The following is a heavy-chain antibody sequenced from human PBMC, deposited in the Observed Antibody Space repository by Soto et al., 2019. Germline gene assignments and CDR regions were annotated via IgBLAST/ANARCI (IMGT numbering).Heavy chain of an antibody. CDR2: IKQDGSEK. D-gene: IGHD3-10*01. CDR3: VRDETYYYGSGPV. CDR1: GLTFSTYW. Sequence: GGSLRLSCAASGLTFSTYWMSWVRQAPGKGLEWVANIKQDGSEKYYVDSVKGRFTISRDNAKNSLYLQMNSLRAEDTAVYYCVRDETYYYGSGPVGGQGTLVTVSS. V-gene: IGHV3-7*01. J-gene: IGHJ4*02.